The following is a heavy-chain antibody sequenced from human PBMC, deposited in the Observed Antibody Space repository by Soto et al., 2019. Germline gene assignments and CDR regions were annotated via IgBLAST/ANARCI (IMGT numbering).Heavy chain of an antibody. V-gene: IGHV1-69*06. CDR2: IIPIFGTA. CDR1: GGTFSSYA. D-gene: IGHD2-2*01. J-gene: IGHJ6*02. Sequence: ASVKVSCKASGGTFSSYAISWVRQAPGQGLEWMGGIIPIFGTANYAQKFQGRVTITADKSTSTAYMELSSLRSEDTAVYYCARDRGYCSSTSCTPLGDMDVWGQGTTVTVSS. CDR3: ARDRGYCSSTSCTPLGDMDV.